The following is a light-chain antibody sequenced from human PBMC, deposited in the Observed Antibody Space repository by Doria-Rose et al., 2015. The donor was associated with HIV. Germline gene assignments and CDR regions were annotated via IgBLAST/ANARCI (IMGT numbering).Light chain of an antibody. J-gene: IGKJ4*01. V-gene: IGKV1-39*01. CDR3: QQSYSTPLT. CDR2: AAS. CDR1: QSTGSF. Sequence: DIQVTQSPSSLSASVGDRVTITCRASQSTGSFLNWYQQKPGKASKLLIYAASSLQNGFPSRFSGSGSGTDFTLTISSLQPEDFATYFCQQSYSTPLTFGGGTKVEIK.